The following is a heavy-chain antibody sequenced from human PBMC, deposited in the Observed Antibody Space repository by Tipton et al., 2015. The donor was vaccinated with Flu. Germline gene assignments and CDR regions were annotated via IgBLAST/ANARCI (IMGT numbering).Heavy chain of an antibody. Sequence: TLSLTCSVSGDSISSFYWSWIRQPPGKGLEWIAYISNSGSSNYNPSLKSRVTISVDTSKNQFSLKLSSVTAADTAVYYCATEYRGGGNRYYFDYWGQGTLVTVSS. CDR2: ISNSGSS. V-gene: IGHV4-59*01. D-gene: IGHD4-23*01. CDR3: ATEYRGGGNRYYFDY. CDR1: GDSISSFY. J-gene: IGHJ4*02.